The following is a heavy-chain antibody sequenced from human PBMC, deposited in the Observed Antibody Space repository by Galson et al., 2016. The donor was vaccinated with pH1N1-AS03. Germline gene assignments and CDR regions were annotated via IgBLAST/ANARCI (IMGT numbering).Heavy chain of an antibody. V-gene: IGHV3-23*01. CDR2: ISNSGGTT. J-gene: IGHJ4*02. CDR3: AKASAAAGTRTFEY. CDR1: GFTFSSYA. Sequence: SLRLACAASGFTFSSYAMNWVRQAPGKGLEWVSAISNSGGTTYYADSVKGRFTISRDNSKNTLYLQMNSLRAEDTAVYYCAKASAAAGTRTFEYRGQGTLVTVSS. D-gene: IGHD6-13*01.